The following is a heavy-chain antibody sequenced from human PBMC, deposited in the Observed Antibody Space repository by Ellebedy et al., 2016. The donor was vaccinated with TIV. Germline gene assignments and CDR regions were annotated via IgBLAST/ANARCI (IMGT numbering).Heavy chain of an antibody. Sequence: MPSETLSLTCSVSGGSVSSTRYYWAWIRQPPGKGLEWIGSVYYSGSPYYNPSFKSRVTLSADTSKNHFSLNLRTVTAADTAVYYCARTDPWQPIDDWGQGILVSVSS. CDR2: VYYSGSP. V-gene: IGHV4-39*02. D-gene: IGHD2-21*02. J-gene: IGHJ4*02. CDR3: ARTDPWQPIDD. CDR1: GGSVSSTRYY.